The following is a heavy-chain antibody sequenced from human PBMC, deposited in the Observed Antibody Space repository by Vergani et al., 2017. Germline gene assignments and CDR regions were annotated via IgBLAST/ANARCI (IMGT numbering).Heavy chain of an antibody. Sequence: EVQLVESGGGLVKPGGSLRLSCAASGFTFSSYSMNWVRQAPGKGLEWVSSISSSSSYIYYADSVKGRFTISRDNAKNSLYLQMNSLRAEDTAVYYCASDRLYCSSTSCPPIIDYWGQGTLVTVSS. V-gene: IGHV3-21*01. CDR3: ASDRLYCSSTSCPPIIDY. D-gene: IGHD2-2*01. CDR2: ISSSSSYI. CDR1: GFTFSSYS. J-gene: IGHJ4*02.